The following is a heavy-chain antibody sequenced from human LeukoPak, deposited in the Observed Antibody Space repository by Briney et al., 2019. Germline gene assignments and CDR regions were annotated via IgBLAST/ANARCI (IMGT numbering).Heavy chain of an antibody. J-gene: IGHJ3*02. Sequence: GGSLRLSCAASGFTFSSYAMHWVRQAPGKGLEYVSAISSNGGSTYYANSVKGRFTISRDNSKNTLYLQMGSLRAEDMAVYYCARQGVVVTAANAFDIWGQGTMVTFSS. V-gene: IGHV3-64*01. D-gene: IGHD2-21*02. CDR1: GFTFSSYA. CDR2: ISSNGGST. CDR3: ARQGVVVTAANAFDI.